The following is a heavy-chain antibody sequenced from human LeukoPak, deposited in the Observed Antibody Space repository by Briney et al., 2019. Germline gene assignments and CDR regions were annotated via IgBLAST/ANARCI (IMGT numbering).Heavy chain of an antibody. V-gene: IGHV4-39*01. CDR2: IYYSRST. Sequence: SETLSLTCTVSGGSISSSSYYWGWIRQPPGKGLEWIGSIYYSRSTYYNPSLKSRVTISVDTSKNQFSLKLSSVTAADTAVYYCARIAAAGTPDFDYWGQGTLVTVSS. J-gene: IGHJ4*02. D-gene: IGHD6-13*01. CDR1: GGSISSSSYY. CDR3: ARIAAAGTPDFDY.